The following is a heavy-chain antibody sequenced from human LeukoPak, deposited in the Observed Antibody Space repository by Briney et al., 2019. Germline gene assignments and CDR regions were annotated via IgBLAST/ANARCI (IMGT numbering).Heavy chain of an antibody. CDR3: ARNIGSWFDP. D-gene: IGHD3-16*01. J-gene: IGHJ5*02. Sequence: GGSLRLSCAASGFTFSSYAMSWVRQAPGKGLEWVSAISGSGGSTYYADSVKGRFTISRNNAKNTLYLQMNSLRAEDTAVYYCARNIGSWFDPWGQGTLVTVSS. CDR2: ISGSGGST. V-gene: IGHV3-23*01. CDR1: GFTFSSYA.